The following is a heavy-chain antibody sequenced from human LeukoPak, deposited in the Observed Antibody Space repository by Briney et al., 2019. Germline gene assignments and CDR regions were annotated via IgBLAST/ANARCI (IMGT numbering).Heavy chain of an antibody. CDR1: GFTFSSYW. Sequence: HPGGSLRLSCAASGFTFSSYWIHWVRQAPGKGLVWVSRINSDGSSTSYADSVKGRFTISRDNAKNTLYLQMNSLRAEDTAVYYCARVAPEDRRPITEYFQHWGQGTLVTVSS. J-gene: IGHJ1*01. V-gene: IGHV3-74*01. CDR3: ARVAPEDRRPITEYFQH. D-gene: IGHD1-14*01. CDR2: INSDGSST.